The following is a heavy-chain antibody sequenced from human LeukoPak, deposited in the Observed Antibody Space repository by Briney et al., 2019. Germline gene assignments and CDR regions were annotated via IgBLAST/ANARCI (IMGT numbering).Heavy chain of an antibody. J-gene: IGHJ3*02. D-gene: IGHD3-9*01. V-gene: IGHV1-2*02. CDR2: INPNSGGT. Sequence: ASVKVSCKASGYTFTGYYMHWVRQATGQGLEWMGWINPNSGGTNYAQKFQGRVTMTRDTSISTAYMELSRLRSDDTAVYYCARDRREVLRYFDWKDDAFDIWGQGTMVTVSS. CDR1: GYTFTGYY. CDR3: ARDRREVLRYFDWKDDAFDI.